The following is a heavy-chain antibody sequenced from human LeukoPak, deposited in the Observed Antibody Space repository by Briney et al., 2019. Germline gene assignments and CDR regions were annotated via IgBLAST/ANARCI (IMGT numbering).Heavy chain of an antibody. CDR3: AKDFYRLGEFDAFDN. J-gene: IGHJ3*02. V-gene: IGHV3-20*04. CDR2: ISWNGDTT. CDR1: GFKFDDYG. D-gene: IGHD3-16*01. Sequence: PGGSLRLSCGVSGFKFDDYGMSWVRQAPGKGLEWVSGISWNGDTTGYADSVKGRFSISRDNAKNSLYLQMNSLRVEDTALYYCAKDFYRLGEFDAFDNWGQGTMVTVSS.